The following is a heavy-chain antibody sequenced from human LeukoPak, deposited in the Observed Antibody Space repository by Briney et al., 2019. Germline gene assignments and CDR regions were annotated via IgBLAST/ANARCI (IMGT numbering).Heavy chain of an antibody. Sequence: GRSLSLSCAASGFTFSSCDMHWVRQAPGKGLEWVAVISYDGSSKYYADSVKGRFTISRDNSKNTLYLQMNSLRPEDTAVYYCAKDQGYDNAGYDYWGQGTLVSVSS. CDR1: GFTFSSCD. V-gene: IGHV3-30*18. CDR2: ISYDGSSK. D-gene: IGHD3-22*01. J-gene: IGHJ4*02. CDR3: AKDQGYDNAGYDY.